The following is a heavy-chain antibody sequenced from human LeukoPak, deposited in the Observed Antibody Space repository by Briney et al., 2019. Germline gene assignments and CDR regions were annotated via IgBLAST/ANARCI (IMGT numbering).Heavy chain of an antibody. CDR3: ARHGDGGDGYNSYYFDY. Sequence: SETLSLTCTVSGGSISSSSYYWGWIRQPPGKGLEWIGSIYYSGSTYYNPSLKSRVTISVDTSKNQFSLKLSSVTAADTAAYYCARHGDGGDGYNSYYFDYWGQGTLVTVSS. CDR2: IYYSGST. D-gene: IGHD5-24*01. V-gene: IGHV4-39*01. J-gene: IGHJ4*02. CDR1: GGSISSSSYY.